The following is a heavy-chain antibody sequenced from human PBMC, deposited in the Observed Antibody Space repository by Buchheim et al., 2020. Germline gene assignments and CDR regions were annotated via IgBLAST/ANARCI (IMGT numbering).Heavy chain of an antibody. D-gene: IGHD2-2*01. J-gene: IGHJ6*02. V-gene: IGHV1-69*01. CDR1: GGTFNNYG. CDR3: ARESLPAALVSYGMDV. CDR2: VFPKVGTA. Sequence: QVQLVQSGAEVKKPGSSVKVSCKASGGTFNNYGVSWVRQAPGQGLEWMGGVFPKVGTATYAQNFQGRVTITADDSTSTAYMELSSLRSEDTAMYYCARESLPAALVSYGMDVWGQGTT.